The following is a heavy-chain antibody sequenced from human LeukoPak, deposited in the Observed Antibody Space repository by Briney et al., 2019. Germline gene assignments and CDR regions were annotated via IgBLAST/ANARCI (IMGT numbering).Heavy chain of an antibody. CDR1: GFTFSTYA. D-gene: IGHD3-16*01. J-gene: IGHJ4*02. V-gene: IGHV3-23*01. Sequence: GGSLRLSCAASGFTFSTYAMSWVHQGPGKGLEWVSAISGSGTRTYYADSVKGRFTVSRDNSKNTLYLQMNSLRAEDTAIYYCAREPTAAGYVDYWGQGTLATVSS. CDR3: AREPTAAGYVDY. CDR2: ISGSGTRT.